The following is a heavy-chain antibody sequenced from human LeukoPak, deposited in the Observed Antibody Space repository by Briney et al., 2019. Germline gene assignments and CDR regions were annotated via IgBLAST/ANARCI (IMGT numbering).Heavy chain of an antibody. D-gene: IGHD3-22*01. CDR3: AKNSYYRYVFDI. CDR2: IYSTGST. Sequence: SETLSLTCTVSGDSISSSYWSCIRHPPGKGLEWIGYIYSTGSTNYNPSLKSRVTISVDTSKNQFSLKLNSVTAADTAVYYCAKNSYYRYVFDIWGRGTMVTVSS. CDR1: GDSISSSY. J-gene: IGHJ3*02. V-gene: IGHV4-59*01.